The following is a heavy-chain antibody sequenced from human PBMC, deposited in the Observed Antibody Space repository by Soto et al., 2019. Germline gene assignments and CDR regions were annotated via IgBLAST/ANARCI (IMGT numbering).Heavy chain of an antibody. CDR2: ISAHNGNT. CDR3: ARGRYGDY. CDR1: GYTFTSYG. Sequence: QVHLVLSGAEVKKPGASVKVSCKGSGYTFTSYGITWVRQAPGQGLEWMGWISAHNGNTDYAQKLQGRVTVTRDTSTSTAYMALRSLRSDDTAVYYCARGRYGDYWGQGALVSVSS. J-gene: IGHJ4*02. V-gene: IGHV1-18*01. D-gene: IGHD1-1*01.